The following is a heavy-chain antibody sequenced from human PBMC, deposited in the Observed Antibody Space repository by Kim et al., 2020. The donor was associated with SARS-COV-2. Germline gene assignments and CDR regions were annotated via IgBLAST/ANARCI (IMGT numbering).Heavy chain of an antibody. D-gene: IGHD4-17*01. CDR2: IYSGGST. Sequence: GGSLRLSCAASGFTVSSNYMSWVRQAPGKGLEWVSVIYSGGSTYYADSVKGRFTISRDNSKNTLYLQMNSLRAEDTAVYYCASTVTDLAPGLGYYFDYWGQGTLVTVSS. J-gene: IGHJ4*02. CDR3: ASTVTDLAPGLGYYFDY. V-gene: IGHV3-53*01. CDR1: GFTVSSNY.